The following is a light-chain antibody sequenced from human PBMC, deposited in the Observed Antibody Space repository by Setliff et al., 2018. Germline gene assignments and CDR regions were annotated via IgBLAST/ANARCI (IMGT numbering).Light chain of an antibody. J-gene: IGLJ3*02. CDR1: SSNIGSNY. V-gene: IGLV1-47*01. CDR3: AAWDGSLSSWL. CDR2: KNN. Sequence: QSVLTQPPSASGTPGQRVTISCSGSSSNIGSNYVYWYQQLPGTAPKLLIYKNNQRPSGVPDRFSGSKSGTSASLVISGLRSEDEADYYCAAWDGSLSSWLYGGGTKVTVL.